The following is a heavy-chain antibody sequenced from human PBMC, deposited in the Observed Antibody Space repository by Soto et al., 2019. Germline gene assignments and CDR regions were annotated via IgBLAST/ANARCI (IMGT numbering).Heavy chain of an antibody. Sequence: PSETLSLTCSVSGGSISGFSWSWVRQPPGKALEWIGHISYIGSTNYNPSLQSRVTISVDTSKNQFSLKLSSVTAADTAMYYCARPGSTSGWFYFDTWGRGTLVTVSS. CDR1: GGSISGFS. J-gene: IGHJ4*02. CDR2: ISYIGST. D-gene: IGHD6-19*01. CDR3: ARPGSTSGWFYFDT. V-gene: IGHV4-59*08.